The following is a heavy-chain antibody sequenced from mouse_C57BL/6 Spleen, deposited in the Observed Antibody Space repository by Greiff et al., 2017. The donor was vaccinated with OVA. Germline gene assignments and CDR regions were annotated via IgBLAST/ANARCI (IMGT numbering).Heavy chain of an antibody. Sequence: QVQLQQPGAELVKPGASVKLSCKASGYTFTSYWMHWVKQRPGRGLEWIGRIDPSSGGTKYNEKFKSKATLTVDKPSSTAYMQLSSLTSEDSAVYYCAHMGGVTTGRYWYFDVWGTGTTVTVSS. CDR3: AHMGGVTTGRYWYFDV. J-gene: IGHJ1*03. CDR1: GYTFTSYW. V-gene: IGHV1-72*01. D-gene: IGHD1-1*01. CDR2: IDPSSGGT.